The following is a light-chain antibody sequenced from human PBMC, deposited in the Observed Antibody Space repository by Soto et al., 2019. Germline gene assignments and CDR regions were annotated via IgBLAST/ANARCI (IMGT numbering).Light chain of an antibody. CDR3: QQRSNWPPLT. J-gene: IGKJ4*01. CDR2: DAS. V-gene: IGKV3-11*01. Sequence: EIVLTQSPATLYLSPGERATLSCRASQSVSSYLAWYQQKPGQAPRLLIYDASNRATGIPARFSGSGSGTDFTLTISSLEPEDFAVYYCQQRSNWPPLTFGGGTKAEIK. CDR1: QSVSSY.